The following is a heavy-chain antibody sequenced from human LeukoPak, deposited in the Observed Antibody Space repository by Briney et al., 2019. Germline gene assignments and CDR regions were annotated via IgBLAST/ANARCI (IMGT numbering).Heavy chain of an antibody. CDR3: AKESPITGTPYFDY. D-gene: IGHD1-7*01. V-gene: IGHV3-30-3*01. J-gene: IGHJ4*02. CDR1: GFTFSSYA. Sequence: PGGSLRLSCAASGFTFSSYAMHWVRQAPGKGLEWVAVISYDGSNKYYADSVKGRFTISRDNSKNTLYLQMNSLRAEDTAVYYCAKESPITGTPYFDYWGQGILVTVSS. CDR2: ISYDGSNK.